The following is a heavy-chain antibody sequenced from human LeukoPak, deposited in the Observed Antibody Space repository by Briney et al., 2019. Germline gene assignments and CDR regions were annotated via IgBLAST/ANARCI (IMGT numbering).Heavy chain of an antibody. CDR1: RFIFNNYA. CDR3: ARDQLAYSGYDTLFDY. J-gene: IGHJ4*02. V-gene: IGHV3-30*04. Sequence: GGSLGLSCAASRFIFNNYAMHWVRQAPGKGLDWVAVISYHGRDQFYAESVKGRFTISRDNSKNTLYLQLNSLRPDDTAVYYCARDQLAYSGYDTLFDYWGQGTLVTVSS. D-gene: IGHD5-12*01. CDR2: ISYHGRDQ.